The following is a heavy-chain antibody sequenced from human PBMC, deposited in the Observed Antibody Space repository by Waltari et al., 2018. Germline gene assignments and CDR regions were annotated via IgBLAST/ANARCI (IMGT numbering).Heavy chain of an antibody. J-gene: IGHJ3*02. CDR3: ARRESVVTSSDAFDI. D-gene: IGHD2-21*02. Sequence: EVQLVQSGAEVKKPGESLKISCKGSGYRFTSYWIGWVRQMPGKGLEWMGTIYPGDSDTRCSPSFQGQVTISADKYISTVYLQWSSLKASDTAMYYCARRESVVTSSDAFDIWGQGTMVTVSS. V-gene: IGHV5-51*01. CDR2: IYPGDSDT. CDR1: GYRFTSYW.